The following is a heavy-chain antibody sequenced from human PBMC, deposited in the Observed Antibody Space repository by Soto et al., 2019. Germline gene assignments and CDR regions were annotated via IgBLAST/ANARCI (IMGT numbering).Heavy chain of an antibody. CDR3: VNGIGNYWALDY. Sequence: SVKVSCKASGGTFSTYTISWVRQAPGQGLEWMGRIIPINNTVKIPQKFQGRVTITTDTSASTAYMEVSSLRSEDTAVYYCVNGIGNYWALDYWGQGTLVTVSS. CDR2: IIPINNTV. CDR1: GGTFSTYT. V-gene: IGHV1-69*08. D-gene: IGHD1-26*01. J-gene: IGHJ4*02.